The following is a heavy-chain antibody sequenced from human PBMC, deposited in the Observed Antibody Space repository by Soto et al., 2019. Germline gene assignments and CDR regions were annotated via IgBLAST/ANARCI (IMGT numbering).Heavy chain of an antibody. CDR2: IIPILGIA. J-gene: IGHJ5*02. Sequence: QVQLVQSGAEVKKPGSSVQVSCKASGGTFSIYTISWVRQAPGQGLEWMGRIIPILGIANYAQKFQGRVTITADKSTSTAYMELSSLRSEDTAVYYCARARLSVTTGWFDPWCQGTLVTVSS. D-gene: IGHD1-1*01. CDR1: GGTFSIYT. V-gene: IGHV1-69*02. CDR3: ARARLSVTTGWFDP.